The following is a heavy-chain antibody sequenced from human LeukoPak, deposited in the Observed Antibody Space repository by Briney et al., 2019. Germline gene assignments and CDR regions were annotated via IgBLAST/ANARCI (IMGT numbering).Heavy chain of an antibody. V-gene: IGHV1-24*01. J-gene: IGHJ4*02. Sequence: ASVKVSCKASGYTFTSYYMHWVRQAPGKGLEWMGGFDPEDGETIYAQKFQGRVTMTEDTSTDTAYMELSSLRSEDTAVYYCATELYSSGNYWGQGTLVTVSS. D-gene: IGHD6-19*01. CDR1: GYTFTSYY. CDR2: FDPEDGET. CDR3: ATELYSSGNY.